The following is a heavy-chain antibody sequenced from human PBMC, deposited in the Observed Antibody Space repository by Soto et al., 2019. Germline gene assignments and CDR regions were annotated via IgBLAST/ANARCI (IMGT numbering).Heavy chain of an antibody. CDR2: IYYSGST. CDR1: GGSISSGGYY. CDR3: ASARYFDWLYPDYYGMDV. Sequence: SETLSLTCTVSGGSISSGGYYWSWIRQHPGKGLEWIGYIYYSGSTYYNPSLKSRVTISVDTSKNQLSLKLSSVTAADTAVYYCASARYFDWLYPDYYGMDVWGQGTTVTVSS. D-gene: IGHD3-9*01. J-gene: IGHJ6*02. V-gene: IGHV4-31*03.